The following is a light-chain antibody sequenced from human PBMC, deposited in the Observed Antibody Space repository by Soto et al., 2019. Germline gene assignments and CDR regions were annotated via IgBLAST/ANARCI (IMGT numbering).Light chain of an antibody. J-gene: IGKJ3*01. Sequence: EIVLTQSPGTLSLSPGERATLSCRASQSVSSSYLAWYQQKPGQAPRLLIDGASSRATAIPVRFSGSGSGTDFTLTISRLEPEDFAVYYCQQYGSSLFFTFGPGTKVDIK. CDR1: QSVSSSY. CDR2: GAS. CDR3: QQYGSSLFFT. V-gene: IGKV3-20*01.